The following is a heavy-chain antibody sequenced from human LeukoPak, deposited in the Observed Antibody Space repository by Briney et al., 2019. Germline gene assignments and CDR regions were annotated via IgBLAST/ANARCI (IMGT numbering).Heavy chain of an antibody. V-gene: IGHV3-23*01. CDR2: ISGSGGST. J-gene: IGHJ3*02. CDR3: ARDPNGDYIGTFDM. CDR1: GYSFTSYW. D-gene: IGHD4-17*01. Sequence: GESLKISCKGSGYSFTSYWIGWVRQAPGKGLEWVSAISGSGGSTQYADSVQGRFAISRDNSKNTLYLQMNSLRVEDTAVYFCARDPNGDYIGTFDMWGRGTMVSVSS.